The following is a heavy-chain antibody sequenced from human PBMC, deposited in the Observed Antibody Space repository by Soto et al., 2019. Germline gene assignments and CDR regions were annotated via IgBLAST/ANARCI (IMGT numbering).Heavy chain of an antibody. CDR3: ATANLLLPWLFDY. CDR1: GFTVSSNY. Sequence: EVQLVESGGGLVQPGGSLRLSCAASGFTVSSNYMSWVRQAPGKGLEWVSVIYSGGSTYYADSVKGRFTISRDDSKNTLFLQMNSLRAEDTAVYYCATANLLLPWLFDYWGQGTLVTVSS. V-gene: IGHV3-66*01. J-gene: IGHJ4*02. CDR2: IYSGGST. D-gene: IGHD1-26*01.